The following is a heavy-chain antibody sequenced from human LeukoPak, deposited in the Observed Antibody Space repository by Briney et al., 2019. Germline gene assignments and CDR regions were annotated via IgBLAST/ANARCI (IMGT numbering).Heavy chain of an antibody. D-gene: IGHD5-24*01. V-gene: IGHV3-7*01. CDR2: IKQDGSEK. CDR1: GFTFSSYW. J-gene: IGHJ6*03. CDR3: ARGHFSSGDGYWYYYYYYMDV. Sequence: GGSLRLSCAASGFTFSSYWMSWVRQAPGRGLEWVANIKQDGSEKYYVDSVKGRFTISRDNAKNSLYLQMNSLRAEDTAVYYCARGHFSSGDGYWYYYYYYMDVWGKGTTVTVSS.